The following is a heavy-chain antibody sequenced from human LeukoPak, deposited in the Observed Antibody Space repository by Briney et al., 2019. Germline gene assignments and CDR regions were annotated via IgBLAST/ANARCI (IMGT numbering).Heavy chain of an antibody. CDR1: GFTFRSYA. J-gene: IGHJ4*02. CDR3: ARDSGYSYADDY. CDR2: ITYHSGTI. D-gene: IGHD5-18*01. V-gene: IGHV3-48*02. Sequence: GGSLRLSCSASGFTFRSYAMQWVRQAPGKGLEWVSYITYHSGTIFYADSVKGRFTISRDNAKDSLYLQMSSLRDEDTAVYYCARDSGYSYADDYWGQGTLVTVSS.